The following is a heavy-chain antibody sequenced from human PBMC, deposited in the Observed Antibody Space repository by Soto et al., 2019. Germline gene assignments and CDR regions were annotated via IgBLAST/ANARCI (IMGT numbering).Heavy chain of an antibody. CDR2: IYYSGST. CDR3: AREWELQGYYYGMDV. D-gene: IGHD1-26*01. Sequence: PSETLSLTXTVSGGSISSSSYYWGWIRQPPGKGLEWIGSIYYSGSTYYNPSLKSRVTISVDTSKNQFSLKLSSVTAADTAVYYCAREWELQGYYYGMDVWGQGTTVTVSS. V-gene: IGHV4-39*02. CDR1: GGSISSSSYY. J-gene: IGHJ6*02.